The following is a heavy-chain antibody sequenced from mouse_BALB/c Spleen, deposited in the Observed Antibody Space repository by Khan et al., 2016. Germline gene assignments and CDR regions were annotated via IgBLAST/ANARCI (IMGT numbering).Heavy chain of an antibody. CDR1: GYAFTNYL. V-gene: IGHV1-54*01. CDR2: INPGSGGT. Sequence: QVQLKQSGAELVRPGTSVKVSCKATGYAFTNYLIEWIKQRPGQGLEWIGVINPGSGGTNYNEKFKDMATLTADKSSSTAYMQLSSLTSDDSAVYFCVRSYYGYGFAYWGQGTLVTVSA. D-gene: IGHD1-2*01. J-gene: IGHJ3*01. CDR3: VRSYYGYGFAY.